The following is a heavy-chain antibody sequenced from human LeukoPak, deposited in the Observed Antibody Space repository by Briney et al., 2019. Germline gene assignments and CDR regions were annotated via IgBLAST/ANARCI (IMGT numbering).Heavy chain of an antibody. CDR1: GGTFSSYA. CDR2: IIPIFGTA. V-gene: IGHV1-69*13. Sequence: ASVKVSCKASGGTFSSYAISWVRQAPGQGLEWMGGIIPIFGTANYAQKFQGRVTITADESTSTAHMELSSLRSEDTAVYYCARIATPSSYCSSTSCWTGWGQGTLVTVSS. CDR3: ARIATPSSYCSSTSCWTG. J-gene: IGHJ4*02. D-gene: IGHD2-2*01.